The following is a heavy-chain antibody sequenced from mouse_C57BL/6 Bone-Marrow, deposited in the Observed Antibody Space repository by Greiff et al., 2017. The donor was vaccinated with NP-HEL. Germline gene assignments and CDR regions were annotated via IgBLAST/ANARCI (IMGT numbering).Heavy chain of an antibody. J-gene: IGHJ4*01. V-gene: IGHV14-4*01. D-gene: IGHD1-1*01. CDR3: TTGGSSPYAMDY. Sequence: EVQLQQSGAELVRPGASVKLSCTVSGFNIKDDYMHWVKQRPEQGLELIGWIDPENGDTEYASKFQGKATITADTSSNTAYLQLSSLTSEDTAVYYCTTGGSSPYAMDYWGQGTSVTVSS. CDR1: GFNIKDDY. CDR2: IDPENGDT.